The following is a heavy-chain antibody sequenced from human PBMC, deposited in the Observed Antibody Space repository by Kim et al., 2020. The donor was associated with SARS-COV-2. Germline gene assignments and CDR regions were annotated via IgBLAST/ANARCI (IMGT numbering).Heavy chain of an antibody. D-gene: IGHD3-10*01. CDR3: AKDLVTMVRGVGYYYYG. CDR2: ISYDGSNK. J-gene: IGHJ6*01. V-gene: IGHV3-30*18. Sequence: GGSLRLSCAASGFTFSSYGMHWVRQAPGKGLEWVAVISYDGSNKYYADSVKGRFTISRDNSKNTLYLQMNSLRAEDTAVYYCAKDLVTMVRGVGYYYYG. CDR1: GFTFSSYG.